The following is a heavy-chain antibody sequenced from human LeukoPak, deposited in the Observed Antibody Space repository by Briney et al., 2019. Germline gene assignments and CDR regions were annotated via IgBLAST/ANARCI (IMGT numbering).Heavy chain of an antibody. CDR1: GFTFSSYW. V-gene: IGHV3-7*01. D-gene: IGHD1-26*01. CDR2: IKQDGSEK. J-gene: IGHJ6*03. CDR3: ARVLGSLRTRYYYYMDV. Sequence: GGSLRLSCAASGFTFSSYWMSWVRQAPGKGLEWVANIKQDGSEKYYVDSVKGRFTISRDNAKNSLYLQMNSLRAEDTAVYYCARVLGSLRTRYYYYMDVWGKGTTVTVSS.